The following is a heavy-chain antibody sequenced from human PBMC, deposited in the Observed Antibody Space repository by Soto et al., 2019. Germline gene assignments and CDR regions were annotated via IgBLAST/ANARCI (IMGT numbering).Heavy chain of an antibody. J-gene: IGHJ5*02. Sequence: QVQLVQSGAEVKKPGASVKVSCKASGDTFTNFDLNWVRQATGQGLEWMGWMRANSGDTGNAQKFQGRVSMTRSTSISTAYMELSSLRAEDTAVYYCARYIYGQGFKAWGQGTLVIVSS. V-gene: IGHV1-8*01. D-gene: IGHD5-18*01. CDR2: MRANSGDT. CDR1: GDTFTNFD. CDR3: ARYIYGQGFKA.